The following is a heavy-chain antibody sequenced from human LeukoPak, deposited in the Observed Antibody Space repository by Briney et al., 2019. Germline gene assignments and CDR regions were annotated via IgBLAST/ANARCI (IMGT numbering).Heavy chain of an antibody. CDR1: GGSISSYY. D-gene: IGHD6-19*01. J-gene: IGHJ4*02. CDR2: LYYTGST. V-gene: IGHV4-59*08. Sequence: SETLSLTCTVSGGSISSYYWSWIRQPPGKGLEWIGYLYYTGSTNYNPSLKSRATISVDTSKNQFSLKLNSMTAADTAVYCCARRGSSGWYFDYWGQGTLVTVSS. CDR3: ARRGSSGWYFDY.